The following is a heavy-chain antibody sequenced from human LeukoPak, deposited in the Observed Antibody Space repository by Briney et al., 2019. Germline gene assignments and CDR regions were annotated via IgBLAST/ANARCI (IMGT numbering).Heavy chain of an antibody. V-gene: IGHV3-7*03. D-gene: IGHD6-13*01. J-gene: IGHJ4*02. CDR3: AREGGYSSSLY. Sequence: PGGSLRLSCAASGFTFSSYWMSWVRQAPGKGLEWVANIKQDGSEKYYVDSVKGRFTISRDNAKNSLYLQMSSLRAEDTAVYYCAREGGYSSSLYWGQGTLVTVSS. CDR1: GFTFSSYW. CDR2: IKQDGSEK.